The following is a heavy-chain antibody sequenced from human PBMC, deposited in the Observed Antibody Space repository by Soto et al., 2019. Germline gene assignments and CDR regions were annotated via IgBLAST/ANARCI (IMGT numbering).Heavy chain of an antibody. D-gene: IGHD6-13*01. CDR3: AAAGEANWFDP. J-gene: IGHJ5*02. CDR1: GFTFSSYS. Sequence: GGSLRLSCAASGFTFSSYSMNWVRHAPGKGLEWVSSISSSSSYIYYADSVKVRFTISRDNAKNSLYLQMNSLRAEDTAVYYCAAAGEANWFDPWGQGTLVTVSS. V-gene: IGHV3-21*01. CDR2: ISSSSSYI.